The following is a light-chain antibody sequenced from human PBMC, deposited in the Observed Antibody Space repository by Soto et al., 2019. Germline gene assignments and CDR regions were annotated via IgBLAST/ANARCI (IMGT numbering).Light chain of an antibody. J-gene: IGLJ1*01. CDR1: SSDIGGYNY. CDR2: DVS. V-gene: IGLV2-14*01. Sequence: QYALTQPASMSGSPGQSVTISCAGTSSDIGGYNYVSWYQHHPGTAPKLIIYDVSSRPSGVSHRFSASKSGNTASLTISGLQAEDEADYYCSSFSVASPLFGTGTKLTVL. CDR3: SSFSVASPL.